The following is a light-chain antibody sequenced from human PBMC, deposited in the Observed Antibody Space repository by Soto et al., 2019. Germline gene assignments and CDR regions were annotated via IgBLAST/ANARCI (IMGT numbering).Light chain of an antibody. Sequence: QSALTQPASVSGSPGQSITISCTGSSSDISGSNYVSWYQQHPGKAPQLMIYDISTRPTGESNRFSGSKSGNTASLTISGLQTADEADYYCSSYSSSSVKFAGGTKVTVL. CDR3: SSYSSSSVK. CDR1: SSDISGSNY. J-gene: IGLJ2*01. V-gene: IGLV2-14*03. CDR2: DIS.